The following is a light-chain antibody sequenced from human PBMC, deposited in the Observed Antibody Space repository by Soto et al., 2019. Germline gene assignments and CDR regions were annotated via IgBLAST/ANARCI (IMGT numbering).Light chain of an antibody. Sequence: EIVTNQSPATLSGSPWVRASLSCRASQSVSSNLAWYQQKPGQAPRLLIYDASTRATDIPARFSGSGSGTDFTLTISRLEPEDFAVYYCQQYGSSSLTVGGGTKVDI. J-gene: IGKJ4*01. CDR2: DAS. CDR3: QQYGSSSLT. CDR1: QSVSSN. V-gene: IGKV3-15*01.